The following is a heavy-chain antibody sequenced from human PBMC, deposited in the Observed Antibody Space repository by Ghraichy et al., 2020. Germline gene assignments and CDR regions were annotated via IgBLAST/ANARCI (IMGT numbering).Heavy chain of an antibody. J-gene: IGHJ4*02. CDR1: GFTFSSYA. D-gene: IGHD3-22*01. CDR2: ISGSGGST. CDR3: AKGPHYYDSSGIDY. Sequence: GGSLRLSCAASGFTFSSYAMSWVRQAPGKGLEWVSAISGSGGSTYYADSVKGRFTISRDNSKNTLYLQMNSLRAEDTAVYYCAKGPHYYDSSGIDYWGQGTLVTVSS. V-gene: IGHV3-23*01.